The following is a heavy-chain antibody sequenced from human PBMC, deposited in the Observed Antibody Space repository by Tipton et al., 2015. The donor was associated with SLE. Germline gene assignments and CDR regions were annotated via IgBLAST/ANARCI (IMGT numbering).Heavy chain of an antibody. Sequence: QSGAEVKKPGASVKVSCKTSGYTFSNYQITWVRQAPGQGFEWMGWISAYNGNAYYAQKVQGRVTMTTDTSTSTAYMELRSLRSDDTAVYYCARGRTRRNDAYDIWGQGTLVTVSS. CDR3: ARGRTRRNDAYDI. CDR2: ISAYNGNA. J-gene: IGHJ3*02. V-gene: IGHV1-18*01. CDR1: GYTFSNYQ. D-gene: IGHD1-1*01.